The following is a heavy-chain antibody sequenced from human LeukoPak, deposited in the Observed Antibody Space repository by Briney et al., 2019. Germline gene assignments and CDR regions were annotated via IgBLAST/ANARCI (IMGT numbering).Heavy chain of an antibody. CDR2: INPNSGFT. CDR1: GYPFTGYY. D-gene: IGHD2-2*01. V-gene: IGHV1-2*02. Sequence: ASVTVPCKASGYPFTGYYLHWVRQAPGQGLEWMGWINPNSGFTNYAQKFQGRVTMTRDTSISTAYMELSRLRSDDTAVYYCARLADCSSSSCRSFDYWGQGTLVTVSS. CDR3: ARLADCSSSSCRSFDY. J-gene: IGHJ4*02.